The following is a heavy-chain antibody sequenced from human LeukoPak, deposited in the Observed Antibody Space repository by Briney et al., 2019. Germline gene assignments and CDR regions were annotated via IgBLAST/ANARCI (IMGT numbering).Heavy chain of an antibody. V-gene: IGHV4-34*01. Sequence: SETLSLTCAVYGGSFSGYYWSWIRQPPGKGLEWIREINHSGSTNYNPSLKSRVTISVDTSKNQFSLKLSSVTAADTAVYYCARIPWYQLPQLEAFDIWGQGTMVTVSS. CDR3: ARIPWYQLPQLEAFDI. D-gene: IGHD2-2*01. J-gene: IGHJ3*02. CDR2: INHSGST. CDR1: GGSFSGYY.